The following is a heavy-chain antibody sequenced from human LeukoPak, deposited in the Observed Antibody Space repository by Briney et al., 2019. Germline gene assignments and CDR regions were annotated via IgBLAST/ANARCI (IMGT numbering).Heavy chain of an antibody. CDR1: GFTFSSYS. Sequence: GGSLRLSCAASGFTFSSYSMSWVRQAPGKGLEWVSSISSSSSYIYYADSVKGRFTISRDNAKNSLYLQMNRLRAEDTAVYSCARDLNKLLYRIYSYYGMDVWGQGTTVTVSS. CDR2: ISSSSSYI. CDR3: ARDLNKLLYRIYSYYGMDV. V-gene: IGHV3-21*01. D-gene: IGHD2-2*02. J-gene: IGHJ6*02.